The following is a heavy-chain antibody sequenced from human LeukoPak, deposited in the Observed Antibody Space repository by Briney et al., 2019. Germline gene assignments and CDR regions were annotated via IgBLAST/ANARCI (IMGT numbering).Heavy chain of an antibody. Sequence: TPGGSLRLSCAASGFTFSDYYMSWIRQAPGRGLEWVSYISSSSSYTNYADSVKGRFTISRDNAKNSLYLQMNSLRAEDTAVYYCARDYLTGWNPPDYWGQGTLVTVSS. D-gene: IGHD1-14*01. V-gene: IGHV3-11*06. J-gene: IGHJ4*02. CDR3: ARDYLTGWNPPDY. CDR2: ISSSSSYT. CDR1: GFTFSDYY.